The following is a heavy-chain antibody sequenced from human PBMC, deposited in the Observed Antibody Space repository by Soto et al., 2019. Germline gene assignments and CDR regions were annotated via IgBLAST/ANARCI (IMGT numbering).Heavy chain of an antibody. D-gene: IGHD3-22*01. CDR2: IYYSGST. CDR1: GGSIISYY. Sequence: SETLSLTCTVSGGSIISYYCIFIRQPPLKGLEWIGYIYYSGSTNYNPSLKSRVTISVDTSKNQFSLKLSSVTAADTAVYYCARVASYYYDSSGTNFDYWGQGTLVTVSS. J-gene: IGHJ4*02. V-gene: IGHV4-59*01. CDR3: ARVASYYYDSSGTNFDY.